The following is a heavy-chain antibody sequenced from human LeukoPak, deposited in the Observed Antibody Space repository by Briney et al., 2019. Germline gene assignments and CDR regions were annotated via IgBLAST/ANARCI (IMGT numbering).Heavy chain of an antibody. J-gene: IGHJ4*02. V-gene: IGHV3-33*08. CDR3: ARETTTLDY. CDR1: GFTFSDYD. D-gene: IGHD1-26*01. Sequence: SGGSLRLSCAASGFTFSDYDMNWIRQAPGKGLEWVAVIWYDGSNKFYADSVKGRFTISRDNSKNTLYLQMNSLRAEDTAVYYCARETTTLDYWGQGTLVTVSS. CDR2: IWYDGSNK.